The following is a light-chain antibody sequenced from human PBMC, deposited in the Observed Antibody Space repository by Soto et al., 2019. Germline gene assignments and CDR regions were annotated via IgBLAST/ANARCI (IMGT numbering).Light chain of an antibody. Sequence: AIRMTQSPSSLSASTGDRVTITCRASQGISSYLAWYQQKPGKAPKLLIYAASTLQSGVPSRFSGSGSGTDFTLTISCLQSEDFATYYCQQYYSYPPGSTFGQGTKVEIK. J-gene: IGKJ1*01. CDR3: QQYYSYPPGST. V-gene: IGKV1-8*01. CDR2: AAS. CDR1: QGISSY.